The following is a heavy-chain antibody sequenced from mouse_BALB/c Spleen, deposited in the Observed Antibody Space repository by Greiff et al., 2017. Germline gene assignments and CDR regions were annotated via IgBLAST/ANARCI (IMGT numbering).Heavy chain of an antibody. CDR2: IYPGDGDT. V-gene: IGHV1-87*01. CDR1: GYTFTSYW. D-gene: IGHD1-1*01. CDR3: ARSGSSSYYAMDY. J-gene: IGHJ4*01. Sequence: VQLQESGAELARPGASVKLSCKASGYTFTSYWMQWVKQRPGQGLEWIGAIYPGDGDTRYTQKFKGKATLTADKSSSTAYMQLSSLASEDSAVYYCARSGSSSYYAMDYWGQGTSVTVSS.